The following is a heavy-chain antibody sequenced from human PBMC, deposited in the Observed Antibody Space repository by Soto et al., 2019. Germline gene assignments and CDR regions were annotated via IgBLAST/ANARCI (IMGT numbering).Heavy chain of an antibody. V-gene: IGHV3-73*01. CDR2: IKNKADNYAT. CDR1: GFTFSASA. CDR3: VRRGGLLAEAFDV. D-gene: IGHD5-12*01. Sequence: VQLVESGGGLVQPGGSLKLSCAASGFTFSASALHWVRQASGNGLEWVGHIKNKADNYATTYGASMKGRVTFSRDDSKNTAYLQMNSLTTEDTAVYYCVRRGGLLAEAFDVWGQGTMVTVSS. J-gene: IGHJ3*01.